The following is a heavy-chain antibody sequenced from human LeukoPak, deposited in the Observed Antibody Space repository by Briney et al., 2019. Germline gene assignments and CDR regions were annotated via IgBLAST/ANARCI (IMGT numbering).Heavy chain of an antibody. V-gene: IGHV1-69*13. Sequence: GASVKVSCKASGGTFSSYAISWVRQAPGQGLEWMGGIIPIFGTANYAQKFQGRVMITADESTSTAYMELSSLRSEDTAVYYCARSTGSPGAFDIWGQGTMVTVSS. CDR1: GGTFSSYA. CDR3: ARSTGSPGAFDI. J-gene: IGHJ3*02. D-gene: IGHD1-26*01. CDR2: IIPIFGTA.